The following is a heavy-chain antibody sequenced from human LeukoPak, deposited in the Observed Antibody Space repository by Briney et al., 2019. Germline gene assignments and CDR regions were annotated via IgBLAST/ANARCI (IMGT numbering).Heavy chain of an antibody. J-gene: IGHJ4*02. CDR1: GYTFTSYG. Sequence: GASVKVSCKASGYTFTSYGISWVRQAPGQGLEWMGWISAYNGNTNYAQKLQGRVTMTTDTSTSTAYMKLSSLRSEDTAVYYCARVDDGSGWYYFDYWGQGTLVTVSS. CDR3: ARVDDGSGWYYFDY. CDR2: ISAYNGNT. V-gene: IGHV1-18*01. D-gene: IGHD6-19*01.